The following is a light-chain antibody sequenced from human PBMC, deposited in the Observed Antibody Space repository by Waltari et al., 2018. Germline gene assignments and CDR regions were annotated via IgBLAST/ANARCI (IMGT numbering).Light chain of an antibody. CDR2: DGV. Sequence: QSVLTQPASVSGSPGQSITISCTGTSSDVGGYDYVSWYQQSPGKAPILIIYDGVKRPSCVSTLFAASKSDNTASQTISGLQAEDEGDYYCCSYKRGATWVFGGGTALTVL. CDR1: SSDVGGYDY. V-gene: IGLV2-14*03. CDR3: CSYKRGATWV. J-gene: IGLJ3*02.